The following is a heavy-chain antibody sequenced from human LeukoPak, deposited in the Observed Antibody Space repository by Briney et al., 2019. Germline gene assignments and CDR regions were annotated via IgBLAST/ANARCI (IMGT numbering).Heavy chain of an antibody. CDR2: INSDGSIT. V-gene: IGHV3-74*01. Sequence: PGGSLRLSCAASGFTFRRNWMNWVRQAPGKGLVWVSRINSDGSITNYEDSVKGRFTISRDNAKNTLYLQMSSLRAEDTAVYYCAKIDAYWGQGTLVTVSS. CDR1: GFTFRRNW. J-gene: IGHJ4*02. CDR3: AKIDAY.